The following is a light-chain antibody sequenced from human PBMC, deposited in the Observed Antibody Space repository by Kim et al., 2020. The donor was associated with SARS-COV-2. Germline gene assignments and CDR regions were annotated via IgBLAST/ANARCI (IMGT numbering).Light chain of an antibody. J-gene: IGLJ2*01. CDR2: QDS. CDR1: KLGDKY. CDR3: QAWDSRTAI. V-gene: IGLV3-1*01. Sequence: SSELTQPPSVSVSPGQTASITCSGDKLGDKYACWYHQKPGQSPVLVIYQDSKRPSGIPERFSGSNSGNTATLTISGTQAMDEADYYCQAWDSRTAIFGGGTKLTVL.